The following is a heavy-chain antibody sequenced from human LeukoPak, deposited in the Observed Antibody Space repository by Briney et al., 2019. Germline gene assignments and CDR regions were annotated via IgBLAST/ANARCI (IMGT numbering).Heavy chain of an antibody. V-gene: IGHV1-8*01. Sequence: GASVKVSCKASGYTFTSYHISWVRQATGQGLEWMGWMNPNSGDTGYAQKFHGRVTMTRNASITTAYMEMSSMRSDDTAAFYCARGGRYSSAWYDYWGQGTLVTVSS. CDR3: ARGGRYSSAWYDY. D-gene: IGHD6-19*01. J-gene: IGHJ4*02. CDR2: MNPNSGDT. CDR1: GYTFTSYH.